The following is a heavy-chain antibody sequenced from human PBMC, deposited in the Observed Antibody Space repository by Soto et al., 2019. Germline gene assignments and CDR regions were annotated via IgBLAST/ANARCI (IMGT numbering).Heavy chain of an antibody. CDR2: ISSSSSYI. V-gene: IGHV3-21*01. J-gene: IGHJ4*02. CDR3: ATRYGYSSSWFVC. Sequence: EVQLVESGGGLVKPGGSLRLSCAAYGFTFSSYSMNWVREAPGKGLEWVSSISSSSSYIYYADSVKGRFTISRDNAKNSLYLQMNSLRAEDTAVYYCATRYGYSSSWFVCWGQGTLVTVSS. D-gene: IGHD6-13*01. CDR1: GFTFSSYS.